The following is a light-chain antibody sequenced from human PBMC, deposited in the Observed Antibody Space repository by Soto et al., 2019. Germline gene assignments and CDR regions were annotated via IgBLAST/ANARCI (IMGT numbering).Light chain of an antibody. CDR3: QQYNSYSLT. J-gene: IGKJ4*01. Sequence: DIQITQSPSTLSSSVGDRVTITCLASQSISSWLAWYQQKPGKAPKLLIYDASSLESGVPSRFSGSGSGTEFTLTISSLQPDDFATYYCQQYNSYSLTFGGGTKVDIK. CDR1: QSISSW. V-gene: IGKV1-5*01. CDR2: DAS.